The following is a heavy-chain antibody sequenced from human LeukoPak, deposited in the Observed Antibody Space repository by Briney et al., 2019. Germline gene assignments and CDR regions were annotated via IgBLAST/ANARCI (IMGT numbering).Heavy chain of an antibody. V-gene: IGHV3-7*01. D-gene: IGHD2-21*02. CDR1: GFTFNRCW. CDR3: TSWGDTTAEYFQR. CDR2: INPDGRDT. J-gene: IGHJ1*01. Sequence: GGSLRLSCVVSGFTFNRCWMNWVRQAPGKGLEWVAHINPDGRDTYYVESVKGRFTISRDNAQNSMYLQMNSLRVEDTAVYYCTSWGDTTAEYFQRWGQGTLVTVSS.